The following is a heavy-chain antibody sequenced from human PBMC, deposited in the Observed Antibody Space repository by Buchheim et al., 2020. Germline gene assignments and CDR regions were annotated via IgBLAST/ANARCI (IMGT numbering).Heavy chain of an antibody. D-gene: IGHD6-19*01. J-gene: IGHJ6*02. CDR1: GFTFSSYS. CDR3: ARESDAIAVAGTPYYYYGMDV. V-gene: IGHV3-48*01. CDR2: ISSSSSTI. Sequence: EVQLVESGGGLVQPGGSLRLSCAASGFTFSSYSMNWVRQAPGKGLEWVSYISSSSSTIYYADSVKGRFTIPRDNAKNSLYLQMNSLRAEDTAVYYCARESDAIAVAGTPYYYYGMDVWGQGTT.